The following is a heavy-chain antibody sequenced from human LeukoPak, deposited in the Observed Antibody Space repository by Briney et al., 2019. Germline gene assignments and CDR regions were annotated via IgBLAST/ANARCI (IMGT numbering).Heavy chain of an antibody. CDR1: GGSISDYY. Sequence: SETLSLTCTVSGGSISDYYWNWIRQPPGKGLEWIGYYSYSGSTNYNPSLKSRVTISVDTSKNQFSLKLSSVTAADTAVYYCARRRYQLLINYWGQGTLVTVSS. D-gene: IGHD2-2*01. V-gene: IGHV4-59*12. CDR3: ARRRYQLLINY. CDR2: YSYSGST. J-gene: IGHJ4*02.